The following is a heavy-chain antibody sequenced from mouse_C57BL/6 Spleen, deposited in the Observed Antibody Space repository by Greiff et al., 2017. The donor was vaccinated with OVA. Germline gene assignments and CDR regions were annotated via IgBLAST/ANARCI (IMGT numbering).Heavy chain of an antibody. D-gene: IGHD4-1*01. Sequence: EVQGVESGPELVKPGASVKIPCKASGYTFTDYNMDWVKQSHGKSLEWIGDINPNNGGTIYNQKFKGKATLTVDKSSSTAYMELRSLTSEDTAVYYCARAPGTGFAYWGQGTLVTVSA. CDR3: ARAPGTGFAY. V-gene: IGHV1-18*01. CDR2: INPNNGGT. J-gene: IGHJ3*01. CDR1: GYTFTDYN.